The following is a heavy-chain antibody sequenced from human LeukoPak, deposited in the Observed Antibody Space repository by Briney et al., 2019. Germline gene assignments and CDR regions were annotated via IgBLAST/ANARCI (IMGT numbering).Heavy chain of an antibody. CDR2: IYYSGST. CDR3: ARGRPEYRYYFDY. J-gene: IGHJ4*02. V-gene: IGHV4-59*12. Sequence: SETLSLTCTVSGGSISTYYWSWIRQPAGKGLEWIGYIYYSGSTNYNPSLKSRVTISVDTSKNQFSLKLSSVTAADTAVYYCARGRPEYRYYFDYWGQGTLVTVSS. D-gene: IGHD6-6*01. CDR1: GGSISTYY.